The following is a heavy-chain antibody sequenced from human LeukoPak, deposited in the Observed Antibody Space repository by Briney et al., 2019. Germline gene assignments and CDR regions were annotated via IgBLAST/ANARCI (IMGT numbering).Heavy chain of an antibody. J-gene: IGHJ3*02. CDR3: ARVNCGGDCYSDRGAFDI. Sequence: ASVKVSCKASGYTFTSYGIIWVRQAPGQGLEWMGWISTYNGNTNYAQKFQGRVTITADESTSTAYMELSSVRSKDTAAHYCARVNCGGDCYSDRGAFDIWGQGTMVTVSS. CDR2: ISTYNGNT. D-gene: IGHD2-21*02. V-gene: IGHV1-18*01. CDR1: GYTFTSYG.